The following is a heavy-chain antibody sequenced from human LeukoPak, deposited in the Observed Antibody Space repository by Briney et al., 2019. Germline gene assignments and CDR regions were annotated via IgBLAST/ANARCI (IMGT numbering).Heavy chain of an antibody. CDR3: ARVFSSSWPHFDY. CDR1: GFTFSSYS. D-gene: IGHD6-13*01. Sequence: GGSLRLSYAASGFTFSSYSMNWVRQAPGKGLEWVSSISSSSSYIYYADSVKGRFTISRDNAKNSLYLQMNSLRAEDTAVYYCARVFSSSWPHFDYWGQGTLVTVSS. V-gene: IGHV3-21*01. CDR2: ISSSSSYI. J-gene: IGHJ4*02.